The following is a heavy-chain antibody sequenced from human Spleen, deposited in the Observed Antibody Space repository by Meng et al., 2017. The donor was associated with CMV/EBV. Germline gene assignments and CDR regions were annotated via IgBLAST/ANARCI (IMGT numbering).Heavy chain of an antibody. V-gene: IGHV4-4*02. J-gene: IGHJ4*02. D-gene: IGHD1-1*01. CDR3: ARAPETGRLDY. CDR1: RDSISSRVW. CDR2: IYYSGKT. Sequence: RGVSRDSISSRVWWNWVRQPPGKGLEWIGEIYYSGKTNYNPSLKSRVTMSVDKSKNQFSLRLSSVTAADTAVYYCARAPETGRLDYWGQGTLVTVSS.